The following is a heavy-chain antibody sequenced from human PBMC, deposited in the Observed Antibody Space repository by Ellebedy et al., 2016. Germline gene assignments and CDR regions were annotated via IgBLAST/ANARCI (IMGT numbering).Heavy chain of an antibody. CDR3: AKMITSGYYDYFDY. D-gene: IGHD3-22*01. J-gene: IGHJ4*02. V-gene: IGHV3-23*01. CDR1: EFTFSNYA. Sequence: GGSLRLXXAASEFTFSNYAMSWVRQAPGKGLEWVSVISGDGGNTYYTDSVKGRFTISRDNSKNTLYLQMNSLRAEDTAIYYCAKMITSGYYDYFDYWGQGTLVTVSS. CDR2: ISGDGGNT.